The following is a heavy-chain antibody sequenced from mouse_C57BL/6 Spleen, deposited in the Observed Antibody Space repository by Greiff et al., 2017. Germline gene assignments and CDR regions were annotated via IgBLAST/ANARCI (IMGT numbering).Heavy chain of an antibody. V-gene: IGHV2-9-1*01. CDR2: IWTGGGT. D-gene: IGHD2-1*01. Sequence: VKLVESGPGLVAPSQSLSITCTVSGFSLTSYAISWVRQPPGKGLEWLGVIWTGGGTNYDSALKSRLSISKDNSKSQVFLKMNSLQTDDTARYDCARRDYSGYYARDYWGQGTSVTVSS. J-gene: IGHJ4*01. CDR3: ARRDYSGYYARDY. CDR1: GFSLTSYA.